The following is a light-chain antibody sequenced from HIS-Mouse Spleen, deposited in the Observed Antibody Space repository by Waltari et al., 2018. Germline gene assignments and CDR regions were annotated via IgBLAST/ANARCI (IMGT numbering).Light chain of an antibody. CDR1: SPNIGAGYD. Sequence: QSVLTQPPSVSGAPGPRVTISCTGSSPNIGAGYDVHWYQQLPGTAPKLLIYGNSNRPSGVPDRFSGSKSGTSASLAITGLQAEDEADYYCQSYDSSLSGSYVVFGGGTK. V-gene: IGLV1-40*01. J-gene: IGLJ2*01. CDR2: GNS. CDR3: QSYDSSLSGSYVV.